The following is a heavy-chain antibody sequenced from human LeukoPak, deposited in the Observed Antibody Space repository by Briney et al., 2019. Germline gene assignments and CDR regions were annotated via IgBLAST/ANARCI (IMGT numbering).Heavy chain of an antibody. D-gene: IGHD4-17*01. Sequence: PGGSLRLSCAASGFTFSGSAMHWVRQASGKGLEWVGRIRSKANSYATAYAASVKGRFTISRDDSKNTAYLQMNSLKTEDTAVYYCTRGDGDYAELDAFDIWGQGTMVTVSS. CDR3: TRGDGDYAELDAFDI. CDR2: IRSKANSYAT. V-gene: IGHV3-73*01. J-gene: IGHJ3*02. CDR1: GFTFSGSA.